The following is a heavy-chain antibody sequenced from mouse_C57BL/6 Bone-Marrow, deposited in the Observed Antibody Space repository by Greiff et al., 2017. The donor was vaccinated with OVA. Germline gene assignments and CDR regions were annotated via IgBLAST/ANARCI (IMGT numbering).Heavy chain of an antibody. V-gene: IGHV14-4*01. Sequence: QLQQSGAELVRPGASVKLSCTASGFNIKDDYMHWVKQRPEQGLEWIGWIDPENGDTEYASKFQGKATITADTSSNTAYLQLSSLTSEDTAVYYCTTGPFDYWGQGTTLTVSS. J-gene: IGHJ2*01. CDR2: IDPENGDT. CDR3: TTGPFDY. D-gene: IGHD3-1*01. CDR1: GFNIKDDY.